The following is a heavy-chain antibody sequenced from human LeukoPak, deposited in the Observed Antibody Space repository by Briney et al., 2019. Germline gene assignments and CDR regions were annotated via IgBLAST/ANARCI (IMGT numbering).Heavy chain of an antibody. V-gene: IGHV3-21*01. CDR1: GVTFSSYS. CDR2: ISISSSYI. Sequence: GGSLRLSCAASGVTFSSYSMNWGRQAPGKGLEWVSSISISSSYIYYADSVKGRFTISRDNAKNSLYLQMNSLRAEDTAVYYCARDNGYYDSSGYYKFDYWGQGTLVTVSS. D-gene: IGHD3-22*01. J-gene: IGHJ4*02. CDR3: ARDNGYYDSSGYYKFDY.